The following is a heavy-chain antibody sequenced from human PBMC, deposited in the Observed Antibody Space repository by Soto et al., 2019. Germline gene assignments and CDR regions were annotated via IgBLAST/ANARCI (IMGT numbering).Heavy chain of an antibody. Sequence: ASVKVSCKAPADTSTSYYIHWLPQAPAHWLEWMGIINPNGGSTRVAQKLQGRVPMTMDKSTSTVYMELSSLRSEDTAVYYCARGGYSSCLRWYYYYYCMDVWGQGTTVTVSS. CDR1: ADTSTSYY. CDR3: ARGGYSSCLRWYYYYYCMDV. J-gene: IGHJ6*02. D-gene: IGHD5-18*01. V-gene: IGHV1-46*01. CDR2: INPNGGST.